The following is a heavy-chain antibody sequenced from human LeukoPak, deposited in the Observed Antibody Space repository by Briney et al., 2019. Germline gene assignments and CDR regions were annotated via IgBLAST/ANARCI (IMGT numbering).Heavy chain of an antibody. CDR1: GGSISSSSYY. CDR3: ARDTAVAVAFDI. Sequence: SETLSLTCTVSGGSISSSSYYWGWIRQPPGKGLEWIGSIYYSGSTYYNPSLKSRVTISVDTSKNQFSLKLSSVTAADTAVYYCARDTAVAVAFDIWGQGTMVTVSS. D-gene: IGHD6-19*01. J-gene: IGHJ3*02. CDR2: IYYSGST. V-gene: IGHV4-39*07.